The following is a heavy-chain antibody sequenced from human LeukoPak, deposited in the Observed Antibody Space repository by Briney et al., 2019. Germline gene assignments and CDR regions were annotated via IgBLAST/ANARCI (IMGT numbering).Heavy chain of an antibody. D-gene: IGHD3-22*01. CDR2: ISRLSSTI. V-gene: IGHV3-48*01. CDR3: ARHRDSSGTDY. J-gene: IGHJ4*02. Sequence: TGGSLRLSCAASGFTFSSYDMNWVRQAPGKGLEWVSYISRLSSTIYSADSVKGRFTISRDNAKNSLFLQMNSLRAEDTAVYYCARHRDSSGTDYWGQGTLVSVSS. CDR1: GFTFSSYD.